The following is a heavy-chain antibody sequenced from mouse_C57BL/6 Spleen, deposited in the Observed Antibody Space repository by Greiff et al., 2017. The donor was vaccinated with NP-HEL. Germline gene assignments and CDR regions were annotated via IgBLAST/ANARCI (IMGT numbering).Heavy chain of an antibody. D-gene: IGHD2-3*01. J-gene: IGHJ3*01. CDR1: GFTFTDYY. Sequence: DVQLVESGGGLVQPGGSLSLSCAASGFTFTDYYMSWVRQPPGKALEWLGFIRNKANGYTTEYSASVKGRFTISRDNSQSILYLQMNALRAEDSATYYCASSYDGYYGGFAYWGQGTLVTVSA. CDR3: ASSYDGYYGGFAY. CDR2: IRNKANGYTT. V-gene: IGHV7-3*01.